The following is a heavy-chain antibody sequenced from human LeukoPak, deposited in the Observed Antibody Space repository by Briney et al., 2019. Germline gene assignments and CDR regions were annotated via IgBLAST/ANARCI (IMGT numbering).Heavy chain of an antibody. D-gene: IGHD3-3*01. CDR3: AKESDFWSGYYRSNFDY. J-gene: IGHJ4*02. Sequence: GGSLRLSCAASGFTFSSYAMSWVRQAPGKGLEWVLAISGSGGSTYYADSVKGRFTISRDNSKNTLYLQMNSLRAEDTAVYYCAKESDFWSGYYRSNFDYWGQGPLVTVSS. V-gene: IGHV3-23*01. CDR2: ISGSGGST. CDR1: GFTFSSYA.